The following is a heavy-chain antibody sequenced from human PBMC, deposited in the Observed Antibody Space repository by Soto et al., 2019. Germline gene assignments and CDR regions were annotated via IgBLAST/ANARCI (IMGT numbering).Heavy chain of an antibody. J-gene: IGHJ6*03. CDR2: ISGSGRTT. Sequence: EVQLLESGGGLVQPGGSLRLSCAASGFTFGTYAMNWLRQAPGRGLECVSFISGSGRTTYYADSVKGRFTDSRDNSKNTMYLQMMRLRAEHTALYYCAKFRGPSYSYYYMDVWGKGTTVTVSS. V-gene: IGHV3-23*01. CDR3: AKFRGPSYSYYYMDV. CDR1: GFTFGTYA. D-gene: IGHD3-16*01.